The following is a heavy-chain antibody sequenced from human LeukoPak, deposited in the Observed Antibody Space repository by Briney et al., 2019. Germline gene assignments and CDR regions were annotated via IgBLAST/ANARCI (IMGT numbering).Heavy chain of an antibody. CDR1: GFTVRTNY. Sequence: PGGSLRLSCAASGFTVRTNYMSWVRQAPGKGLEWVSVIYSGGSTYYADSVKGRFTISRDNSKNTLSLQVNSLRAEDTAVYYCARVYRAVAGSGYYFDYWGQGTLVTVSS. V-gene: IGHV3-53*01. J-gene: IGHJ4*02. CDR2: IYSGGST. CDR3: ARVYRAVAGSGYYFDY. D-gene: IGHD6-19*01.